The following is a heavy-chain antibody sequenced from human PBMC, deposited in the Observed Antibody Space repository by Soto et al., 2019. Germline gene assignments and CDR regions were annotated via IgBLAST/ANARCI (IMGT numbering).Heavy chain of an antibody. V-gene: IGHV4-59*01. J-gene: IGHJ4*02. CDR2: ITPSGSS. Sequence: SETLSLTCSFSGASFNIYYWGWVRQPPGKGLEWIGYITPSGSSNYNPSLKSRVTMSIDAPMKQFSLSLTSVTAADTAVYFCARDPGTGEYFDHWSQGTLVTV. CDR1: GASFNIYY. CDR3: ARDPGTGEYFDH. D-gene: IGHD3-10*01.